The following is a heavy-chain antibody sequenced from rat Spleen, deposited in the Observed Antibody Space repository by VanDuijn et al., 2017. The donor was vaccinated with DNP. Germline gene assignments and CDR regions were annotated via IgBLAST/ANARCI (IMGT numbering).Heavy chain of an antibody. J-gene: IGHJ1*01. V-gene: IGHV5-25*01. CDR3: ATRNPWYWYFDF. Sequence: EVQLVESGGGLVQPGRSLKLSCVASGFIFSNFDMAWVRQAPKKGLEWVASISPSGDSIYYRDSVKGRFTISRDNAKSTLYLQTDSLRSEDTATYYCATRNPWYWYFDFWGPGTMVTVSS. D-gene: IGHD3-4*01. CDR2: ISPSGDSI. CDR1: GFIFSNFD.